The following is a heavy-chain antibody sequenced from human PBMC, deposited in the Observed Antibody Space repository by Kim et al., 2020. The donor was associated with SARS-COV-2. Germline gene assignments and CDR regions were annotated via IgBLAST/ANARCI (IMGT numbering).Heavy chain of an antibody. CDR3: AGAPTWNYDTRPYYFDY. CDR2: MNPNSGNT. D-gene: IGHD1-7*01. Sequence: ASVKVSCKTSGYTFINYDINWVRQATGQGLEWMGWMNPNSGNTGYAQKFQGRVAMTKNTSISTAYMELSSLRSEDTAVYYCAGAPTWNYDTRPYYFDYWGRGTLVTVSS. J-gene: IGHJ4*02. CDR1: GYTFINYD. V-gene: IGHV1-8*01.